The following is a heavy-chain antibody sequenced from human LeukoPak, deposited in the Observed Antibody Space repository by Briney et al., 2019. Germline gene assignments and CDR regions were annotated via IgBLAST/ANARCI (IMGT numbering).Heavy chain of an antibody. Sequence: ATLKVSCKASGDTFTSYDINWVRQATGQGLEWMGWMNPNSGNTGYAQKFQGRVTMTRNTSISTAYMELSSLRSEDTAVYYCANNWGFGPGGYWGQGTLVTVSS. CDR3: ANNWGFGPGGY. J-gene: IGHJ4*02. D-gene: IGHD7-27*01. CDR1: GDTFTSYD. V-gene: IGHV1-8*01. CDR2: MNPNSGNT.